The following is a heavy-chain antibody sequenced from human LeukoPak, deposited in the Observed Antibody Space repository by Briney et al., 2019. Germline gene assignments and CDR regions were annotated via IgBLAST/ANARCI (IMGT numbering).Heavy chain of an antibody. CDR2: INAGNGNT. Sequence: ASVKVSCKASGYTFTSYAMQWVRQAPGQRLEWMGWINAGNGNTEYSQKFQGRVTITRDTSASTAYMELSSLRSEDTAVYYCARERSSGWYLYWGQGTLVTVSS. V-gene: IGHV1-3*01. D-gene: IGHD6-19*01. J-gene: IGHJ4*02. CDR1: GYTFTSYA. CDR3: ARERSSGWYLY.